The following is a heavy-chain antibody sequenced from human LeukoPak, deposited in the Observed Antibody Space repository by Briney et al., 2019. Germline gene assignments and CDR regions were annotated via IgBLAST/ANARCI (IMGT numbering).Heavy chain of an antibody. CDR1: GFTFSGFA. CDR2: ISRSGEST. CDR3: AKDYAVGSIDY. J-gene: IGHJ4*02. Sequence: GGSLRLFCGASGFTFSGFAMSWIRQAPGKGLEWVSSISRSGESTFYADSVGGRFTISRDNSKNTVSLQMESLRAEDTALYYCAKDYAVGSIDYWGQGTLVTVSS. V-gene: IGHV3-23*01. D-gene: IGHD3-16*01.